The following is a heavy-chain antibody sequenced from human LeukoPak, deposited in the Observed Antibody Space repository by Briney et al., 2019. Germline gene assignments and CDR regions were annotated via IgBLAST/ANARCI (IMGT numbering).Heavy chain of an antibody. CDR1: GLTFSSSS. V-gene: IGHV3-21*01. CDR3: ARDTSGSYSITYFDY. CDR2: IDSTSAYN. J-gene: IGHJ4*01. D-gene: IGHD3-10*01. Sequence: PGGSLRLSCAASGLTFSSSSMNWVRQAPGKGLEGFSYIDSTSAYNLYTGSVEGRFTISRDNAKNSLYLQMNSLRAEDTAVYYCARDTSGSYSITYFDYWGHGALVTVSA.